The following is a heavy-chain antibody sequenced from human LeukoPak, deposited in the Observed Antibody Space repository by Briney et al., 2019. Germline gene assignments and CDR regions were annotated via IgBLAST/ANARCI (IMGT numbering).Heavy chain of an antibody. Sequence: PSETLSLTCSVSGSSISSGYYWGWIRQPPGKGLEWIGSIYHSGSTYYNPSLKSRVTISVDMSKNQFSLKLSSVTAADTAVYYCARFRGIQLWFDYWGQGTLVTVSS. CDR1: GSSISSGYY. V-gene: IGHV4-38-2*02. J-gene: IGHJ4*02. CDR2: IYHSGST. D-gene: IGHD5-18*01. CDR3: ARFRGIQLWFDY.